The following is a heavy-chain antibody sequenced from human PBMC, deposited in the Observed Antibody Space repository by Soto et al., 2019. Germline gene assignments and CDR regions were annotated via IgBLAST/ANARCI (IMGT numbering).Heavy chain of an antibody. CDR2: IYPGDSDT. CDR3: ARLIAAATQGGYYFYGMDV. V-gene: IGHV5-51*01. CDR1: GYSFTSYW. Sequence: GESRKISCKGSGYSFTSYWIGWVRQMPGKGLEWMGIIYPGDSDTRYSPSFQGQVTISADKSISTAYLQWGSLKASDTAMYYCARLIAAATQGGYYFYGMDVWGPGTRVSVSS. J-gene: IGHJ6*02. D-gene: IGHD6-13*01.